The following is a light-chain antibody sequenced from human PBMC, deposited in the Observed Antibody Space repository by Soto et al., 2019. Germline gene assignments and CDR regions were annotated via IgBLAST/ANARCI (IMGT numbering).Light chain of an antibody. CDR1: QGVSTN. CDR3: QQYNNWPPYT. J-gene: IGKJ2*01. CDR2: DAS. V-gene: IGKV3-15*01. Sequence: EVVMTQSPATLSLSPGESATLSCRASQGVSTNLAWYQRKSGQAPSLLIYDASTRATGVPARFSGSGSGTEFTLTISSLQPEDFAVYYCQQYNNWPPYTFGQGTKLKIE.